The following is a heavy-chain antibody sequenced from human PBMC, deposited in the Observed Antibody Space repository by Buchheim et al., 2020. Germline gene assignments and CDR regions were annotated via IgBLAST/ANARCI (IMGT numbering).Heavy chain of an antibody. CDR3: ARDPGIAAAGIDY. D-gene: IGHD6-13*01. V-gene: IGHV3-30*04. CDR2: ISYDGSNK. CDR1: GFTFSSYA. Sequence: QVQLVESGGGVVQPGRSLRLSCAASGFTFSSYAMHWVRQAPGKGLEWVAVISYDGSNKYYADSVKGRFTISRDNSKNTLYPQMNSLRAEDTAVYYCARDPGIAAAGIDYWGQGTL. J-gene: IGHJ4*02.